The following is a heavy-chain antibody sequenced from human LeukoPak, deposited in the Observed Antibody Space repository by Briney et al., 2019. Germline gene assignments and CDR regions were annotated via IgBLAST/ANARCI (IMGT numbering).Heavy chain of an antibody. CDR3: ARCKKNNYDSSGYHGDWFDP. CDR1: GGSISNYY. Sequence: SETLSLTCTVSGGSISNYYWNWIRQPPGKGLEWIGYIYYSGTTNYNPSLKSRVSMSVDTSKNQFSLRLSSVTAADTAVYYCARCKKNNYDSSGYHGDWFDPWGQGTLVTVSS. J-gene: IGHJ5*02. CDR2: IYYSGTT. D-gene: IGHD3-22*01. V-gene: IGHV4-59*08.